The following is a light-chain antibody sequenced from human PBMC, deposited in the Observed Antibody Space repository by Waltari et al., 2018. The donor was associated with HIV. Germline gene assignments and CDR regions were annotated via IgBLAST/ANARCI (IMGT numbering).Light chain of an antibody. Sequence: QSALTQPHSVSGSPGQSLTISCTGTSSYVDTFVSWYQQHPGKAPQVIIYNVNNRPSGVPDRFSGSTSGNTAFLTISGLQAEDEAEYHCCSHAGNFIFAFGTGTKVTVL. CDR1: SSYVDTF. CDR3: CSHAGNFIFA. CDR2: NVN. J-gene: IGLJ1*01. V-gene: IGLV2-11*01.